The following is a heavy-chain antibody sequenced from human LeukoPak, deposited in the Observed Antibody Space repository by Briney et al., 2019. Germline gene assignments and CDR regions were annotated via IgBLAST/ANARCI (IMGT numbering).Heavy chain of an antibody. CDR3: AKEQTSSGYFDY. CDR2: TGGSGDST. CDR1: GFTFSSYA. V-gene: IGHV3-23*01. D-gene: IGHD3-10*01. J-gene: IGHJ4*02. Sequence: PGGSLRLSCAASGFTFSSYAMSWVRQAPGKGLEWVSCTGGSGDSTYYADSVKGRFTTSRDNSKNALYLLMNSLSAEDTALYYCAKEQTSSGYFDYWGQGTLVTVSS.